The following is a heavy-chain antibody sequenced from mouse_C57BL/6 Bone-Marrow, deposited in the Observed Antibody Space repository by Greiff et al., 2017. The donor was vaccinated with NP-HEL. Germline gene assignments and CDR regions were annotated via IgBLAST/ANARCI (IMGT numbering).Heavy chain of an antibody. V-gene: IGHV1-5*01. CDR1: GYTFTSYW. Sequence: DVKLQESGTVLARPGASVKMSCKTSGYTFTSYWMHWVKQRPGQGLEWIGAIYPGNSDTSYNQKFKGKAKLTAVTSASTAYMELSSLTNEDSAVYYCTRYDYGGAFFAYWGQGTLVTVSA. CDR2: IYPGNSDT. CDR3: TRYDYGGAFFAY. J-gene: IGHJ3*01. D-gene: IGHD2-4*01.